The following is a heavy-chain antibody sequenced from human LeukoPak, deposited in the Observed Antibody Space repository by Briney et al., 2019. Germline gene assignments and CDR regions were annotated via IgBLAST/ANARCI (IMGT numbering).Heavy chain of an antibody. CDR2: IKKTGSET. CDR3: AREDGYCSGGNCYSYFDS. CDR1: GFTFSHFW. J-gene: IGHJ4*02. Sequence: GGSLRLSCAASGFTFSHFWMSWVRQAPGKGLEWVAYIKKTGSETYYVDSVKGRFTITRDNTRSSLFLQMYSLRAEDTAVYFCAREDGYCSGGNCYSYFDSWGQGTLVTVSS. D-gene: IGHD2-15*01. V-gene: IGHV3-7*01.